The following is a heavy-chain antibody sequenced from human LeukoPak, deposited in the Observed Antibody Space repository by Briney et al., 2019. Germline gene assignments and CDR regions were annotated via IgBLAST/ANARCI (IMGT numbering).Heavy chain of an antibody. CDR2: ISNSGSSM. CDR1: GFTFSSYG. J-gene: IGHJ4*02. V-gene: IGHV3-48*04. Sequence: TGGSLRLSCAASGFTFSSYGMSWVRQAPGKGLEWVSYISNSGSSMYYADSVKGRFTISRDNAKNSLYLQMNSLRAEDTAVYYCARGIVGATHFDYWGQGTLVTVSS. CDR3: ARGIVGATHFDY. D-gene: IGHD1-26*01.